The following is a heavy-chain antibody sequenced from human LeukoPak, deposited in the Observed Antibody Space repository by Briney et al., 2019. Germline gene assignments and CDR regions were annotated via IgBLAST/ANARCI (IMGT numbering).Heavy chain of an antibody. V-gene: IGHV4-39*01. Sequence: PSETLSLTCTVSGGSISSSSHYWGWIRQPPGKGLEWIGSIYYSGTPYYNPSLKSRVTISVDTSKNQFSLKLSSVTAADTAVYYCARRGAAGGSSIGAFDIWGQGTMVTVSS. CDR3: ARRGAAGGSSIGAFDI. CDR2: IYYSGTP. J-gene: IGHJ3*02. D-gene: IGHD4-23*01. CDR1: GGSISSSSHY.